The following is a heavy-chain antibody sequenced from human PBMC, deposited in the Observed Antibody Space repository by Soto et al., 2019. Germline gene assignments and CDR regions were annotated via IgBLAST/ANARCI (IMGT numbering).Heavy chain of an antibody. CDR3: ARDGGDDILTGYTYYYYYYGMDV. CDR2: ISAYNGNT. CDR1: GYTFTSYG. Sequence: ASVKVSCKASGYTFTSYGISWVRQAPGQVLEWMGWISAYNGNTNYAQKLQGRVTVTTDTSTSTAYMELRSLRSDDTAVYYCARDGGDDILTGYTYYYYYYGMDVWGRGTTVTVSS. D-gene: IGHD3-9*01. V-gene: IGHV1-18*01. J-gene: IGHJ6*02.